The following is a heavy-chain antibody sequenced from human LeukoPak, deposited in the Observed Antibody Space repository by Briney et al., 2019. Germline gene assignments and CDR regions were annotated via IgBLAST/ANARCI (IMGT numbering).Heavy chain of an antibody. D-gene: IGHD1-7*01. Sequence: GGSLRLSCAASGFTFSKAWMSWVRQAPGKGLEWVGRIKTKTDGVTTDYAAPVKGRFTISRDDSKNTVYLQMNSLKTEDTAVYFCTGFGTSGPDAFDIWGRGTMVTVSS. CDR1: GFTFSKAW. CDR2: IKTKTDGVTT. V-gene: IGHV3-15*01. CDR3: TGFGTSGPDAFDI. J-gene: IGHJ3*02.